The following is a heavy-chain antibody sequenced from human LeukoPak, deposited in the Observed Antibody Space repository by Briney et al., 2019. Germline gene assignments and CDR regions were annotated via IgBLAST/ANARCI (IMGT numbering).Heavy chain of an antibody. CDR3: AREPKGSGNSYDY. CDR2: INHSGST. Sequence: GSLRLSCAASGFTFGWHWMSWLRQAPGKGLEWIGEINHSGSTNYNPSLKSRVTISVDTSKNQFSLKLSSVTAADTAVYYCAREPKGSGNSYDYWGQGTLVTVSS. CDR1: GFTFGWHW. V-gene: IGHV4-34*01. D-gene: IGHD3-3*01. J-gene: IGHJ4*02.